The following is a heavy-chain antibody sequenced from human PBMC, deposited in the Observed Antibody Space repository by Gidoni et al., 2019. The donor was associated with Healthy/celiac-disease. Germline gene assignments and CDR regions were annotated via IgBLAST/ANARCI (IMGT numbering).Heavy chain of an antibody. J-gene: IGHJ4*02. Sequence: EVQLLESGGGLVQPGVSLRLSCAASGFPFSSYAMSWVRQAPGKGLEWVSAISGSGGSTYYADSVKGRFTISRDNSKNTLYLQMNSLRAEDTAVYYCAKEGGYSGYEQNDYWGQGTLVTVSS. V-gene: IGHV3-23*01. D-gene: IGHD5-12*01. CDR1: GFPFSSYA. CDR2: ISGSGGST. CDR3: AKEGGYSGYEQNDY.